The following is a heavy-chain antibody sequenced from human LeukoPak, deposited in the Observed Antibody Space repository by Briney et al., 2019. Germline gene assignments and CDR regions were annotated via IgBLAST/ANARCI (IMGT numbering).Heavy chain of an antibody. D-gene: IGHD3-10*02. J-gene: IGHJ6*04. CDR3: AELGITMIGGV. CDR1: GFTFNTYS. V-gene: IGHV3-21*01. CDR2: IDRSGGYM. Sequence: GGSLSLSCEAYGFTFNTYSMNWTRQAPGKGLEWISSIDRSGGYMFYADSVKDLFIISRDNAKNSLYLQMNSLRADDTAVYYCAELGITMIGGVWGKGTTVTISS.